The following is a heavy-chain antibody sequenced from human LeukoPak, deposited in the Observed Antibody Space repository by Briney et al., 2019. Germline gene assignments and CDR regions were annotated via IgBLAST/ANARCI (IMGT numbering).Heavy chain of an antibody. J-gene: IGHJ4*02. Sequence: PTGGSLRLSCGSSGFNLSAYSMNWVRQAPGKGLEWVSYISNSHSPIYYADSVKGRFTISRDNAKNSLYLQMNSLRAEDTAVYYCARDSGFLEWLLDYFDYWGQGTLVTVSS. V-gene: IGHV3-48*01. CDR1: GFNLSAYS. CDR3: ARDSGFLEWLLDYFDY. CDR2: ISNSHSPI. D-gene: IGHD3-3*01.